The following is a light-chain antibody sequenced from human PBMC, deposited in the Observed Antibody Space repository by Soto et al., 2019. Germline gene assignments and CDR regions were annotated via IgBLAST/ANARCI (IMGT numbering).Light chain of an antibody. CDR3: QQCYRTPYT. J-gene: IGKJ2*01. Sequence: DIQMTQSPSSLSASVGDRVTINCKSSQTVFYSPDNQNYLAWYQQKPGQPPRLLIYWASTRESGVPDRFSGSGSGTDFTLTISSLQAEDVAVYYCQQCYRTPYTFGQGTKLEIK. V-gene: IGKV4-1*01. CDR1: QTVFYSPDNQNY. CDR2: WAS.